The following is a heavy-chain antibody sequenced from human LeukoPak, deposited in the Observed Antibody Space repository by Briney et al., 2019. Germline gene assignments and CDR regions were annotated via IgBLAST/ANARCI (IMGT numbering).Heavy chain of an antibody. CDR3: AKGRGSIMIRGVITNYFHL. V-gene: IGHV1-2*02. J-gene: IGHJ2*01. CDR1: GNTVTDYY. D-gene: IGHD3-10*01. Sequence: ASVKVSCKVSGNTVTDYYVHWVRQAPGQGLEWMGWINPNSGGTNLAQRFQGRVTMTTDASISTAYMELSSLRSDGTALYYCAKGRGSIMIRGVITNYFHLWGRGTLVTVSS. CDR2: INPNSGGT.